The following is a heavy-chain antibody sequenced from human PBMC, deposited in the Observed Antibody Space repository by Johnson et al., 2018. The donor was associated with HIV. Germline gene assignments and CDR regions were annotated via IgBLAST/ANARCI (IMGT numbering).Heavy chain of an antibody. D-gene: IGHD2-8*02. CDR1: GFTFDDYA. Sequence: VESGGGLVQPGRSLRLSCAASGFTFDDYAMHWVRQAPGKGLEWVSGISWNSGSIGYADSVKGRFTISRDNAKNSLSLQMNSLRAEDTAVYYCARVARVVVYAEDAFDIWGQGTMVTVSS. J-gene: IGHJ3*02. CDR2: ISWNSGSI. CDR3: ARVARVVVYAEDAFDI. V-gene: IGHV3-9*01.